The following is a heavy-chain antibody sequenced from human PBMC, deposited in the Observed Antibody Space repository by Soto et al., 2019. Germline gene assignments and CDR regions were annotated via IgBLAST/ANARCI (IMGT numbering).Heavy chain of an antibody. CDR3: TRHIGADYGDPNWFDP. D-gene: IGHD4-17*01. Sequence: GGSLRLSCAASGFTFSGSAMHWVRQASGKGLEWVGRIRSKANSYATAYAASVKGRFTISRDDSKNTAYLQMNSLKTEDTAVYYCTRHIGADYGDPNWFDPWGQGTLVTVSS. CDR1: GFTFSGSA. V-gene: IGHV3-73*01. J-gene: IGHJ5*02. CDR2: IRSKANSYAT.